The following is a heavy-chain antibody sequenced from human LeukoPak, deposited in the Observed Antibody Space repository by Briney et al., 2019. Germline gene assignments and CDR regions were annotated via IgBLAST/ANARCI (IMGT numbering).Heavy chain of an antibody. V-gene: IGHV3-30*18. Sequence: PGRSLRLSCAASGFTFRTYGMHWVRQAPGKGLEWVAVISYDGSNKYFADSVKGRFTISRDNSKNTVYLQMNSLRAEDTAVYYCAKSRGGIVTADAFDIWGQGTMVSVSP. CDR3: AKSRGGIVTADAFDI. D-gene: IGHD2-2*01. CDR1: GFTFRTYG. J-gene: IGHJ3*02. CDR2: ISYDGSNK.